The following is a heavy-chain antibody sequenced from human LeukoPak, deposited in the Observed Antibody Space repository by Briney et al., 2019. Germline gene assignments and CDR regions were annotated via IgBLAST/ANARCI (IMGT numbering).Heavy chain of an antibody. CDR3: ARTNSSSYYYYYGMDA. V-gene: IGHV5-51*01. CDR2: IHPGDSDT. CDR1: GYSFTTYW. D-gene: IGHD6-6*01. Sequence: GESLKISCKVSGYSFTTYWIAWVRQMPGKGLECMGIIHPGDSDTRYSPSFQGQVTISADKSISTAYLQWSSLKASDTAVYYCARTNSSSYYYYYGMDAWGQGTTVTVSS. J-gene: IGHJ6*02.